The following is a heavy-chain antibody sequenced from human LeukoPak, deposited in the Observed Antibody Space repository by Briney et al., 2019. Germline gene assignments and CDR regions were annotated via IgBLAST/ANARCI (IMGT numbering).Heavy chain of an antibody. D-gene: IGHD3-10*01. CDR1: GFTFSAYA. J-gene: IGHJ6*02. Sequence: GGSLRLSCEASGFTFSAYAMTWVRQAPGQGLEWVSIIYSGDSTYYADSVKGRFTISRDNSKNTLWLQMNSLRAEDTAVYYCARSGFGVLYYYGMDVWGQGTTVTVSS. CDR3: ARSGFGVLYYYGMDV. V-gene: IGHV3-66*01. CDR2: IYSGDST.